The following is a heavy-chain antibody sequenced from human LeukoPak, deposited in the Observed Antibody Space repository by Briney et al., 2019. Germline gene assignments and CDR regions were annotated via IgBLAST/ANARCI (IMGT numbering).Heavy chain of an antibody. D-gene: IGHD5-12*01. V-gene: IGHV1-69*04. Sequence: ASVKVSCKASGGTFSSYAISWVRQAPGQGLEWMGRIIPILGIANYAQKFQGRVTITADKSTSTAYMELSSLRSGDTAVYYCARDSIDIVATAYDYWGQGTLVTVSS. CDR1: GGTFSSYA. J-gene: IGHJ4*02. CDR3: ARDSIDIVATAYDY. CDR2: IIPILGIA.